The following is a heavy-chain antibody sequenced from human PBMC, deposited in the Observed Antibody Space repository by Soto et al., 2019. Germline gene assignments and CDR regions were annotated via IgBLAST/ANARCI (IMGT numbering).Heavy chain of an antibody. CDR1: GFPFSTSW. CDR3: SWSLNY. V-gene: IGHV3-7*01. Sequence: EVQLVQSGGGLVQPGGSLRLSCAASGFPFSTSWMDWVRQAPGKGLGWVANIKGDGSQTSYVDSVKGRFTVSRDNAENALFLQMNSLRVEDTAVYFCSWSLNYWGQGILVTVSS. CDR2: IKGDGSQT. J-gene: IGHJ4*02. D-gene: IGHD1-26*01.